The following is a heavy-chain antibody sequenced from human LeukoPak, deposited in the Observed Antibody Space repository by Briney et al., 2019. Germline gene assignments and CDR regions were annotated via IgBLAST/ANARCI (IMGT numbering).Heavy chain of an antibody. J-gene: IGHJ1*01. CDR2: TYYRSKWFS. CDR3: ADWVPN. CDR1: GQSASSKSAG. Sequence: SQTLSLACVMAGQSASSKSAGCDWIRQSPSRGLEWLGRTYYRSKWFSESAPSVKGRITITPDSSKNQFSLQLNSVTRDETAVYYCADWVPNCGQGTLVTVSS. D-gene: IGHD3-9*01. V-gene: IGHV6-1*01.